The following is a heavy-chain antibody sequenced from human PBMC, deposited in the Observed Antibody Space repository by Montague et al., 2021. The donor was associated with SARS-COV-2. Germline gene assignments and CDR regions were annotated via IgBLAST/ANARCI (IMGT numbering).Heavy chain of an antibody. CDR2: INHSGST. V-gene: IGHV4-34*01. D-gene: IGHD2-21*02. Sequence: SETLSLTCAVYGGSFSGYYWSWIRQPPGKGLEWIGEINHSGSTNYNPSXXSRVTISVDTSKNQFSLKLSSVTAADTAVYYCAGGSWHIVVVTAIRDGYYGMDVWGQGTTVTVSS. J-gene: IGHJ6*02. CDR3: AGGSWHIVVVTAIRDGYYGMDV. CDR1: GGSFSGYY.